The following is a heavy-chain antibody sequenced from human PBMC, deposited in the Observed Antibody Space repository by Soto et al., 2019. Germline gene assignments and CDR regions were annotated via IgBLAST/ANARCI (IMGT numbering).Heavy chain of an antibody. CDR2: ISAYNGKT. CDR1: GYTFTSYG. Sequence: QVQLVQSGGEVKKPGASVKLSCTASGYTFTSYGISWVRQAPGQGLEWMGWISAYNGKTNYAQNFQGRVTMATDTSTRTANMYLRSLRSDDTAVYYCARGGDVNCSHGMDDWGQGATGTVSS. J-gene: IGHJ6*02. V-gene: IGHV1-18*01. CDR3: ARGGDVNCSHGMDD. D-gene: IGHD2-21*01.